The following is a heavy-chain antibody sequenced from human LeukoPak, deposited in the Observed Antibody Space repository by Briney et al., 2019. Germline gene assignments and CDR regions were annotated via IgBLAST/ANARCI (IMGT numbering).Heavy chain of an antibody. D-gene: IGHD1-26*01. CDR3: ARDQYSDSGSYSLDY. V-gene: IGHV3-21*01. CDR2: ISSSSSYI. Sequence: GGSLRLSCAASGFTFSSYSMNWVRQAPGKGLEWVSSISSSSSYIYYADSVKGRFTISRDNAKNSLYLQMNSLRAEDTAVYYCARDQYSDSGSYSLDYWGQGTLVTVSS. J-gene: IGHJ4*02. CDR1: GFTFSSYS.